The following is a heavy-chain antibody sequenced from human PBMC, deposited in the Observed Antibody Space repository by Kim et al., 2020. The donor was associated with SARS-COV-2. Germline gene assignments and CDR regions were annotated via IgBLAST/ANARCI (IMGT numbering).Heavy chain of an antibody. CDR2: INHSGST. D-gene: IGHD1-26*01. J-gene: IGHJ3*02. CDR3: ARGREDSGSYWADAFDI. CDR1: GGSFSGYY. V-gene: IGHV4-34*01. Sequence: SETLSLTCAVYGGSFSGYYWSWIRQPPGKGREWIGEINHSGSTNYNSSLKSRVTISVDTSKNQFSLKLSSVTAADTAVYYCARGREDSGSYWADAFDIWGQGTMVTVSS.